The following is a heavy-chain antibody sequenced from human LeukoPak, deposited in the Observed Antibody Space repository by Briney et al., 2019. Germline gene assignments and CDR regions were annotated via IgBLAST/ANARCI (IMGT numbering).Heavy chain of an antibody. Sequence: GGSLRLSCAASGFSFSTSPMHWVRQAPGKGLECVSAISTDGGATYYADSVRDRFTISRDNSKNTLYLQMGSLRVEDMAAYYCARRSGGYDYWGQGTLATVSS. D-gene: IGHD3-22*01. V-gene: IGHV3-64*02. CDR3: ARRSGGYDY. CDR1: GFSFSTSP. J-gene: IGHJ4*02. CDR2: ISTDGGAT.